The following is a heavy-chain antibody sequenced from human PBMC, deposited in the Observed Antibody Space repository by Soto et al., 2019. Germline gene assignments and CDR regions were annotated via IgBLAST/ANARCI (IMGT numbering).Heavy chain of an antibody. CDR2: IKQDGSEK. CDR1: GFTFSSYW. CDR3: ARGEARYCSSTSCYVLYYYYYMDV. Sequence: GGSLRLSCAASGFTFSSYWMSWVRQAPGKGLEWVANIKQDGSEKYYVDSVKGRFTISRDNAKNSLYLQMNSLRAEDTAVYYCARGEARYCSSTSCYVLYYYYYMDVWGKGTTVTVSS. J-gene: IGHJ6*03. D-gene: IGHD2-2*01. V-gene: IGHV3-7*01.